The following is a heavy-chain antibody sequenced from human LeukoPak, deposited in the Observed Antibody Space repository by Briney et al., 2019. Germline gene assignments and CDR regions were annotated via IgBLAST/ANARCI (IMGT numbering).Heavy chain of an antibody. J-gene: IGHJ4*02. CDR1: GFIFSNYW. CDR2: IRQEGSKK. Sequence: GGSLRLSCAASGFIFSNYWMSWLRQAPGKGLEWVANIRQEGSKKNYVDSVEGRFTISRDNAQNSVYLQMTSLRAEDTAVYYCARLPDPYSYGDYWGQGTLVTVSS. V-gene: IGHV3-7*01. D-gene: IGHD5-18*01. CDR3: ARLPDPYSYGDY.